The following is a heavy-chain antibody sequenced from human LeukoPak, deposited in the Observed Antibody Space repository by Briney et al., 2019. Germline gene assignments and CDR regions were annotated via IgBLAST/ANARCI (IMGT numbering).Heavy chain of an antibody. CDR2: INPNSGGT. CDR1: GYTFTGYY. D-gene: IGHD4-17*01. CDR3: ARDPTPI. V-gene: IGHV1-2*02. Sequence: ASVKVSCKASGYTFTGYYMHWVRQAPGQGLEWMGWINPNSGGTSYAQKFQGRVTMTRDTSTSTVYMELSSLRSEDTAVYYCARDPTPIWGQGTMVTVSS. J-gene: IGHJ3*02.